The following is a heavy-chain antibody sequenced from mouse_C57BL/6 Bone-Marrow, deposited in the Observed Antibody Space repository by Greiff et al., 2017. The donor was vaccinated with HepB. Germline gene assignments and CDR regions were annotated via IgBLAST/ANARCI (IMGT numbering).Heavy chain of an antibody. Sequence: EVKLVESGGGLVKPGGSLKLSCAASGFTFSSYAMSWVRQTPEKRLEWVATISDGGSYTYYPDNVKGRFTISRDNAKNNLYLQMSHLKSEDTAMYYCASLSNYAWFAYWGQGTLVTVSA. CDR2: ISDGGSYT. CDR3: ASLSNYAWFAY. V-gene: IGHV5-4*03. D-gene: IGHD2-5*01. CDR1: GFTFSSYA. J-gene: IGHJ3*01.